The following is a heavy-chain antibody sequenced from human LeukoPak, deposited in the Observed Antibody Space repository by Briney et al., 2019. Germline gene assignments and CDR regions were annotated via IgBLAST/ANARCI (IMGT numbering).Heavy chain of an antibody. CDR3: ARVEDSSGWFTLDY. J-gene: IGHJ4*02. V-gene: IGHV1-69*05. Sequence: ASVKVSCKASGGTFSSYAISWVRQAPGQGLEWMGGIIPIFGTANYAQKFQGRVTITTDESTSTAYMELRSLRSDDTAVYHCARVEDSSGWFTLDYWGQGTLVTVSS. CDR1: GGTFSSYA. CDR2: IIPIFGTA. D-gene: IGHD6-19*01.